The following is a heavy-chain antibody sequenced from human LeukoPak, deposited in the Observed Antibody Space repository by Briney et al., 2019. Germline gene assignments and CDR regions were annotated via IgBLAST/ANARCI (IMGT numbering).Heavy chain of an antibody. CDR1: GGSMTNYF. Sequence: PSETLSLTCTVSGGSMTNYFWNWIRHSPGKGLEWIAYIYKNERVKYHRSLKRRVSTSVDTSKNQFSLRLNSVTAADTAVYFCARASFNSYGIDGFDYWGQGTLGTVSS. CDR2: IYKNERV. J-gene: IGHJ4*02. CDR3: ARASFNSYGIDGFDY. V-gene: IGHV4-59*01. D-gene: IGHD5-18*01.